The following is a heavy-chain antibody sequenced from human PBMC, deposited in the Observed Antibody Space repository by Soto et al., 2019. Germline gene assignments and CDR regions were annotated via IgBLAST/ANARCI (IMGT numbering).Heavy chain of an antibody. CDR2: ISSSSSTI. CDR1: GFTFSSYS. J-gene: IGHJ3*02. CDR3: ARDSCLPPHRGVGNAFDI. Sequence: GGSLRLSCAASGFTFSSYSMNWVRQAPGKGLEWVSYISSSSSTIYYADSVKGRFTISRDNAKNSLYLQMNSLRDEDTAVYYCARDSCLPPHRGVGNAFDIWGQGTMVTVSS. V-gene: IGHV3-48*02. D-gene: IGHD7-27*01.